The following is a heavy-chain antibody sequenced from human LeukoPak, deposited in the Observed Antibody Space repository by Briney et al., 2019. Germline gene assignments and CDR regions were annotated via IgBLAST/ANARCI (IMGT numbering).Heavy chain of an antibody. CDR1: GYTFTSYD. D-gene: IGHD4-4*01. CDR3: AREGATDYYFDY. J-gene: IGHJ4*02. Sequence: RASVKVSCKASGYTFTSYDINWVRQAPGQGLEWMGWISDYSGKTKYAQNFQGRVTMTTDTSTNTAYMELRSLRSDDTAVYYCAREGATDYYFDYWGQGTLVTVSS. CDR2: ISDYSGKT. V-gene: IGHV1-18*01.